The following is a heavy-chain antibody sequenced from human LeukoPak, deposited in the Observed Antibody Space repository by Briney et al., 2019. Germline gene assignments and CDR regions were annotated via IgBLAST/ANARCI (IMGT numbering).Heavy chain of an antibody. V-gene: IGHV3-11*03. D-gene: IGHD2-2*01. CDR3: ARPDYSSTSCRGAFDY. CDR2: ISSSSSYT. Sequence: AGGSLRLSCAASGFTFSDYYMSWIRQAPGKGLEWVSYISSSSSYTNYADSVKGRFTISRDNAKNSLYLQMNSPRAEDTAVYYCARPDYSSTSCRGAFDYWGQGTLVTVSS. J-gene: IGHJ4*02. CDR1: GFTFSDYY.